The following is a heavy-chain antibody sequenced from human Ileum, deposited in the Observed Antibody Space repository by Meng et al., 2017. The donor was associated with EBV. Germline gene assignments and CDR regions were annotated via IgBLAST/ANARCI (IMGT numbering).Heavy chain of an antibody. Sequence: QLQLQESGTGLVPPSQSLSLSCVISGDSVSSDKTAWNWIRQSPSRGLEWLGRTYRRSRWYYDYALSVKSRINISPDTSKNQVSLQLNSVTDEDTGIYYCATSRIAKFDRWGQGTLVTVSS. CDR1: GDSVSSDKTA. V-gene: IGHV6-1*01. CDR2: TYRRSRWYY. J-gene: IGHJ5*02. CDR3: ATSRIAKFDR.